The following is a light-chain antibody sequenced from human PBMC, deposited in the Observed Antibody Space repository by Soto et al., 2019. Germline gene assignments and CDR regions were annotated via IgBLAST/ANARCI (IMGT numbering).Light chain of an antibody. CDR2: END. J-gene: IGLJ2*01. V-gene: IGLV6-57*01. CDR1: SGSIASNY. Sequence: NFMLTQPHSVSDSPGKTVTISCTRSSGSIASNYVQRYQQRPGSSPTTVIYENDERPSGVPDRFSGSIDSSSNSASLIISGLKTEDEADYYCQSYDSSIVVFGGGTKLTVL. CDR3: QSYDSSIVV.